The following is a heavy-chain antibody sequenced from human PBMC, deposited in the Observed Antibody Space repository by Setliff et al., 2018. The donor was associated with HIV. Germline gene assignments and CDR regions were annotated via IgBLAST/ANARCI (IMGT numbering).Heavy chain of an antibody. CDR1: GGTFSSYT. D-gene: IGHD3-10*01. CDR2: IIPIFGTA. J-gene: IGHJ4*02. CDR3: ARTREMVRGVITPSFDY. V-gene: IGHV1-69*05. Sequence: SVKVSCKASGGTFSSYTINWVRQAPGQGLEWMGGIIPIFGTANYAQKFQGRVTITTDESTSTAYMELSSLRSEDTALYYCARTREMVRGVITPSFDYWGLGTLVTVSS.